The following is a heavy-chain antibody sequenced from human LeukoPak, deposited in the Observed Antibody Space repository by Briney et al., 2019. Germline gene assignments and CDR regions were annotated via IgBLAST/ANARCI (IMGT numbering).Heavy chain of an antibody. Sequence: TGGSLRLSCAASGFSFGNFWMSRVRQAPGRGLQWVASMKGDASLIYYVDSVKGRFTISRDNARNSLYMQMNSLRAEDTAVYYCAKSPTWLLQTTHHFDYWGQGTLVTVSS. CDR3: AKSPTWLLQTTHHFDY. D-gene: IGHD3-22*01. CDR1: GFSFGNFW. J-gene: IGHJ4*02. CDR2: MKGDASLI. V-gene: IGHV3-7*03.